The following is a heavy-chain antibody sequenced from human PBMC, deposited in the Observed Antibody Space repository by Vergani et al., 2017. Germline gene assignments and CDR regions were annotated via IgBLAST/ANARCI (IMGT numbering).Heavy chain of an antibody. J-gene: IGHJ6*02. CDR2: IDPSDSYT. V-gene: IGHV5-10-1*01. CDR1: GYSFTSYW. Sequence: VQVVQSGAEVKKPGESLRISCKGSGYSFTSYWISWVRQMPGKGLEWMGRIDPSDSYTNYSPSFQGHVTISADKSISTAYLQWSSLKASDTAMYYCARQVAVAGKWWGPYYYYGMDVWGQGTTVTVSS. D-gene: IGHD6-19*01. CDR3: ARQVAVAGKWWGPYYYYGMDV.